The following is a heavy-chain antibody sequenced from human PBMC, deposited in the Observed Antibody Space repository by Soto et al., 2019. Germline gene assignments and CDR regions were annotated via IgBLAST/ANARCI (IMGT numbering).Heavy chain of an antibody. CDR2: ISSSGSTI. V-gene: IGHV3-11*01. Sequence: QVQLVESGGGLVKPGGSLRLSCAASGFTFSDYYMSWIRQAPGKGLEGVSYISSSGSTIYYADSVKGRFTIYRDNAKKSLYLQMSSRRDEDPAVYCCARRLYSSVEGTRGGFDYWFQGTLVTVSS. CDR3: ARRLYSSVEGTRGGFDY. D-gene: IGHD6-19*01. CDR1: GFTFSDYY. J-gene: IGHJ4*02.